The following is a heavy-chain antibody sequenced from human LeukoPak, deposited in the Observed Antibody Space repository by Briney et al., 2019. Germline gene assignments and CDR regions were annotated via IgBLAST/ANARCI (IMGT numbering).Heavy chain of an antibody. CDR2: ISSSGSTI. CDR1: GFTFSSYE. D-gene: IGHD3-10*01. CDR3: ARVSGSGSYFAFWY. Sequence: PGGSLRLSCAASGFTFSSYEMNWVRQAPGKGLEWVSYISSSGSTIYYADSVKGRFTISRDNAKNSLYLQINSLRAEDTAVYYCARVSGSGSYFAFWYWGQGTLVTVSS. V-gene: IGHV3-48*03. J-gene: IGHJ4*02.